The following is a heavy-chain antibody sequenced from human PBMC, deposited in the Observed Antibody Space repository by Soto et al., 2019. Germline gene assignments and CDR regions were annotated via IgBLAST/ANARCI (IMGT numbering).Heavy chain of an antibody. CDR1: GFTFSSYG. CDR2: IWYDGSNN. V-gene: IGHV3-33*01. Sequence: QVQLVESGGGVVQPGRSLRLSCAASGFTFSSYGMHWVRQAPGKGLEWVAVIWYDGSNNYYADSVKGRFTNSRDNSKNTLYLQMNSLRAEDTAVYYCARDRRGSHHGGVLDYWGQGTLVTVS. J-gene: IGHJ4*02. CDR3: ARDRRGSHHGGVLDY. D-gene: IGHD1-26*01.